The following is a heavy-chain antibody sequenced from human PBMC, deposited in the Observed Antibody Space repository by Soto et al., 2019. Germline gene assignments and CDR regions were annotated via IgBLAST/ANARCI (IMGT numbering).Heavy chain of an antibody. D-gene: IGHD2-2*01. CDR2: ISAYNGNT. Sequence: ASVKVSCKASGYTFTSYGISWVRQAPGQGLEWMGWISAYNGNTNYAQKLQGRVTMTTDTSTSPAYMELRSLRSDDTAVYYCAVVPAAMLVEYFQHWGQGTLVTVSS. J-gene: IGHJ1*01. CDR3: AVVPAAMLVEYFQH. V-gene: IGHV1-18*01. CDR1: GYTFTSYG.